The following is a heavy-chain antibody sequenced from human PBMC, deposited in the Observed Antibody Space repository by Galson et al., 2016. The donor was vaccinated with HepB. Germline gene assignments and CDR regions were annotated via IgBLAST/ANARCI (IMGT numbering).Heavy chain of an antibody. V-gene: IGHV2-70*04. Sequence: PALVKPTQTLTLTCTFSGFSLSTSGIRVSWIRQPPGKALEWLARIDWDDDKFYSTSLKTRLTISKDTSKNQVVLTMTNMDPADTATYYCVRRYNDPHWFDPWGQGTLVTVSS. CDR1: GFSLSTSGIR. D-gene: IGHD5-24*01. CDR3: VRRYNDPHWFDP. CDR2: IDWDDDK. J-gene: IGHJ5*02.